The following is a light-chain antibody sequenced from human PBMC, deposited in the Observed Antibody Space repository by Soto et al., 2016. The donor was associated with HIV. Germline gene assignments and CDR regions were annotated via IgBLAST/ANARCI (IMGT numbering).Light chain of an antibody. V-gene: IGKV2D-29*01. J-gene: IGKJ5*01. CDR1: RSLLHTDGKTY. CDR2: EVS. Sequence: DIVMTQTPPILSVTPGQPASISCKSSRSLLHTDGKTYLYWYLQKPGQPPHLLIYEVSNRFSGVPDRFSGSGSGTDFSLKISRVEAEDVGVYYCMQALQTPLTFGQGTRLEIK. CDR3: MQALQTPLT.